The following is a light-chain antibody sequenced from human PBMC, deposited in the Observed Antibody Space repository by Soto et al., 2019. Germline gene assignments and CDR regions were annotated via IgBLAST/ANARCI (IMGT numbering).Light chain of an antibody. CDR1: QSVSSY. CDR2: DSS. CDR3: QQRSNGPAFS. V-gene: IGKV3-11*01. J-gene: IGKJ2*01. Sequence: EIVLTQSPATLSLSPGERATLSCRASQSVSSYLAWYQQKPGQAPRLLIYDSSNRATGIPARFSGSRSGTDFTLTISSLEPEDFAVYYCQQRSNGPAFSFGQGTKLEIK.